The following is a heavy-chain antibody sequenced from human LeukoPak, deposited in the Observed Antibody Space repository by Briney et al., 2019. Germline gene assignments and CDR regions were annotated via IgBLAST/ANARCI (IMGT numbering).Heavy chain of an antibody. D-gene: IGHD4-23*01. CDR1: GFTFGDYA. J-gene: IGHJ3*02. CDR3: TRDLRRWVGAFDI. CDR2: IRSKAYGGTT. V-gene: IGHV3-49*04. Sequence: GGSLRLSCTASGFTFGDYAMSWVRQAPGKGLEWVGFIRSKAYGGTTEYAASVKGRFTISRDDSKSIAYLQMNSLKTEDTAVYYCTRDLRRWVGAFDIWGQGTMVTVSS.